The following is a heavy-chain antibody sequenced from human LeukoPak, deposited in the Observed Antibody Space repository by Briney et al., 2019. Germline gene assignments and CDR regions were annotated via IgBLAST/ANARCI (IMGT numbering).Heavy chain of an antibody. CDR1: GYTFTSYG. Sequence: ASVKVSCKASGYTFTSYGISWVRQAPGQGLEWMGIINPSGGSTSYAQKFQGRVTITRDTSASTVYMELSRLRPEDTAVYYCARDITTGTTRFDPWGQGTLVTVSS. CDR3: ARDITTGTTRFDP. J-gene: IGHJ5*02. D-gene: IGHD1-1*01. CDR2: INPSGGST. V-gene: IGHV1-46*01.